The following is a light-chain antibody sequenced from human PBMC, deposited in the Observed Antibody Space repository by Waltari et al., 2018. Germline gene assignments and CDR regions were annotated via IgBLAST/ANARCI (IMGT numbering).Light chain of an antibody. Sequence: QAGLTQPPSVSKDLRQTAPLTCTGTNTNVGNEGAAWLQQRQGHPPNLLAYRNTVRRSGISERFAASRSGNTAALTISGLQPEDEADYYCSAWDSSLNMCVFGTGT. J-gene: IGLJ1*01. V-gene: IGLV10-54*04. CDR1: NTNVGNEG. CDR2: RNT. CDR3: SAWDSSLNMCV.